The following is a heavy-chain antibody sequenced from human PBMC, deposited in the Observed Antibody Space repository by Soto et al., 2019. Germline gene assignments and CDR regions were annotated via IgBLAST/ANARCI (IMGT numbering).Heavy chain of an antibody. CDR2: MNPNSVNT. CDR1: GCTFTNYD. V-gene: IGHV1-8*01. J-gene: IGHJ4*02. D-gene: IGHD1-26*01. Sequence: QVQLVQSGTEVKKPGASVKVSCKASGCTFTNYDINWVRQATGQGLEWMGWMNPNSVNTGYAQKFQGRVTMTKNTSISTAYMQLSSLRSEDTAVYYCARMGVGATEDYWGQGTLVTVSS. CDR3: ARMGVGATEDY.